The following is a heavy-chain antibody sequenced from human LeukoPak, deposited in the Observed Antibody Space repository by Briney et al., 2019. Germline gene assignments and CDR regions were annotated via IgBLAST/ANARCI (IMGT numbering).Heavy chain of an antibody. D-gene: IGHD3-16*01. CDR3: TRGEVDLGDY. V-gene: IGHV3-73*01. CDR2: IRSIGSNYAT. Sequence: PGGSLRLSCAASGFTFSDSTMHWVRQASGKGLEWVGRIRSIGSNYATAYAASVKGRFTISRDDSENVAYLQMNSLKSEDTAVYYCTRGEVDLGDYWGQGTLVTVSS. J-gene: IGHJ4*02. CDR1: GFTFSDST.